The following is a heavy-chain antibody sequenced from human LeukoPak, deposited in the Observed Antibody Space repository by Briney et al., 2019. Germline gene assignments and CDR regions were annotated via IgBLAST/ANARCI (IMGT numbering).Heavy chain of an antibody. Sequence: SETLSLTCTVSGGSISSSSYYWGWIRQPPGKGLEWIGSIYYSGSTYYNPSLKSRVTISVDTSKNQFSLKLSSVTAADTAVYYCATGTLDGYNLMYWGQGTLVTVSS. V-gene: IGHV4-39*01. D-gene: IGHD5-24*01. CDR3: ATGTLDGYNLMY. J-gene: IGHJ4*02. CDR2: IYYSGST. CDR1: GGSISSSSYY.